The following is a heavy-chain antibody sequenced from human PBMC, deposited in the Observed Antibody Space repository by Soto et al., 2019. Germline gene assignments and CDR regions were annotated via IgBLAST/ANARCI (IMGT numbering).Heavy chain of an antibody. V-gene: IGHV3-21*01. J-gene: IGHJ4*02. CDR2: ISSSSSYI. CDR3: ASHYDILTGYGY. Sequence: PGGSLRLSCAASGFTFSSYSMNWVRQAPGKGLEWVSSISSSSSYIYYADSVKGRFTISRDNAKNSLYLQMNSLRAEDTAVYYCASHYDILTGYGYWGQGTLVTVSS. CDR1: GFTFSSYS. D-gene: IGHD3-9*01.